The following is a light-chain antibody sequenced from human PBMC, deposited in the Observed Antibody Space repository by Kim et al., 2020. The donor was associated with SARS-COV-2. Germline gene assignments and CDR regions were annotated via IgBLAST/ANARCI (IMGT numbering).Light chain of an antibody. CDR1: NVGSKS. J-gene: IGLJ3*02. Sequence: PGKTARITGGGDNVGSKSVPGYRRRPGQAPVLVIFYDSNRPSGIPERFSGSNSGNTATLTISRVEAGDEAGYYCQVWDSSSDHRVFGGGTQLTVL. V-gene: IGLV3-21*04. CDR2: YDS. CDR3: QVWDSSSDHRV.